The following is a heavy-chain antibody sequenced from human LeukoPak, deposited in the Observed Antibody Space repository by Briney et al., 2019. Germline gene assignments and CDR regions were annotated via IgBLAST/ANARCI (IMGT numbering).Heavy chain of an antibody. CDR2: ISGSGDGT. V-gene: IGHV3-23*01. D-gene: IGHD2-21*02. Sequence: SGGSLRLSCAASGFTFSSYPLHWVRQAPGKGLDWVSAISGSGDGTYYADSVKGRFTISRDNSKNTLFLQMNSLRDEDPAIYYCAKGLGDFGRTGAFDIWGLGTMVTVSS. CDR3: AKGLGDFGRTGAFDI. CDR1: GFTFSSYP. J-gene: IGHJ3*02.